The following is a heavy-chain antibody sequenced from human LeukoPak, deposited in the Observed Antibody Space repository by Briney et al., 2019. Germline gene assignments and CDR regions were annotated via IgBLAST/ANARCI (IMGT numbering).Heavy chain of an antibody. CDR3: ARELYYDFWSVQGWFDP. V-gene: IGHV4-61*09. CDR2: IYTSGST. J-gene: IGHJ5*02. D-gene: IGHD3-3*01. CDR1: GGPISSAGYY. Sequence: SETLSLTCTVSGGPISSAGYYWSWIRQPAGKGLEWIGHIYTSGSTSYNPSLKSRVTISVDTSKNQFSLKLSSVTAADTAVYYCARELYYDFWSVQGWFDPWGQGTLVTVSS.